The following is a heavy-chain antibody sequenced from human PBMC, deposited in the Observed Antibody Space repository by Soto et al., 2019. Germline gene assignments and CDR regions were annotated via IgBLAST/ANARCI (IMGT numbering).Heavy chain of an antibody. CDR1: GFTFSSYW. Sequence: GGSLRLSCAASGFTFSSYWMHWVRQAPGKGLMWVSRIHNDGSTTRYADSVKGRFTISRDNAKNTLYLQMSSLRVEDTAVYYCARDNWNSYWGQGTPVTVSS. CDR2: IHNDGSTT. V-gene: IGHV3-74*01. CDR3: ARDNWNSY. J-gene: IGHJ4*01. D-gene: IGHD1-7*01.